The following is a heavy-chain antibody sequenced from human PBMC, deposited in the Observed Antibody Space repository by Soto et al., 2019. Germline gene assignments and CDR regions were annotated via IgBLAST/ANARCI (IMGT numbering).Heavy chain of an antibody. D-gene: IGHD6-19*01. Sequence: QVQLVGSGGGVVQPGRSLRLSCAASGFTFSSYGMHWVRQAPGKGLEWVAVIWYDGSNKYYADSVKGRFTISRDNSKNTLYLQMNSLRAEDTAVYYCARGYRWYSSGWYSPGHYYYYGMDVWGQGTTVTVSS. V-gene: IGHV3-33*01. CDR3: ARGYRWYSSGWYSPGHYYYYGMDV. CDR2: IWYDGSNK. J-gene: IGHJ6*02. CDR1: GFTFSSYG.